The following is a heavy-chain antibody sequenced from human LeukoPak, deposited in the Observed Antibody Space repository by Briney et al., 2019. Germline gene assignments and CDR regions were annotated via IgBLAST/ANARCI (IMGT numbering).Heavy chain of an antibody. CDR1: GYRFTSYW. J-gene: IGHJ4*02. V-gene: IGHV5-51*01. CDR3: ARLGAATHLAFWY. Sequence: GESLKISFKGSGYRFTSYWIGWVRQMPGKGLEWMGIIYPGDSDTRYSPSFQGQVTISADKSISTAYLQWSSLKASDTAMYYCARLGAATHLAFWYWGQGTLVTVSS. D-gene: IGHD2-15*01. CDR2: IYPGDSDT.